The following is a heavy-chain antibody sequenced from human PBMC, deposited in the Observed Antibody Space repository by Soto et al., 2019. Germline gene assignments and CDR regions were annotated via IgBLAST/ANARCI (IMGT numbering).Heavy chain of an antibody. D-gene: IGHD4-17*01. CDR3: ARDLTISQYHDYGDYGGYYYYGMDV. Sequence: QVQLVESGGGVVQPGRSLRLSCAASGFTFSSYGMHWVRQAPGKGLEWVAVIWYDGSNKYYADSVKGRFTISRDNSKNTLYLQMNSLRAEDTAVYYCARDLTISQYHDYGDYGGYYYYGMDVWGQGTTVTVSS. J-gene: IGHJ6*02. V-gene: IGHV3-33*01. CDR1: GFTFSSYG. CDR2: IWYDGSNK.